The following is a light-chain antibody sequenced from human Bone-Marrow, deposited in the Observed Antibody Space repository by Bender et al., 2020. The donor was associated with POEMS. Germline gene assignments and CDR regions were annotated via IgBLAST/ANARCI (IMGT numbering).Light chain of an antibody. CDR1: TSNIGNNY. Sequence: VLTQPPSVSAAPGQKVTISCSGGTSNIGNNYVSWYQELPGTAPKLLIYGDDKRPSGIPDRFSGSKSGTSATLGITGLQTGDEADYYCGTWDSSLRDGRVFGGGTKLTVL. CDR3: GTWDSSLRDGRV. V-gene: IGLV1-51*02. CDR2: GDD. J-gene: IGLJ2*01.